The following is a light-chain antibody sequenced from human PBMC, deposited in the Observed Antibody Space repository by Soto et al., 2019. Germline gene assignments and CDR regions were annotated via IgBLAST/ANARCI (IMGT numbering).Light chain of an antibody. J-gene: IGKJ2*01. CDR1: QSVRSSF. CDR3: QQYGSSPYT. CDR2: AAT. Sequence: EIVLTQSPDTLSLSPGARATLSCRASQSVRSSFLAWYQQKPGQSPRLLIYAATSRATGIPERFSGSGSETDFTLTIYRLEPEDFAVYYCQQYGSSPYTFGQGTKLEIK. V-gene: IGKV3-20*01.